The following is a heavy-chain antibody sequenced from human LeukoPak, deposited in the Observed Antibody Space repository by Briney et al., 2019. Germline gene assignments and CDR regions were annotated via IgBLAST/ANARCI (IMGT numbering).Heavy chain of an antibody. Sequence: PGGSLRLSCAASGFTFSSYWMHWVRQAPGKGLVWVSRINSDGSSTSYADSVKGRFTISRDNAKNTLYLQMNGLRAEDTAVYYCAREVERGYSYGFDYWGQGTLVTVSS. CDR2: INSDGSST. D-gene: IGHD5-18*01. CDR3: AREVERGYSYGFDY. CDR1: GFTFSSYW. V-gene: IGHV3-74*01. J-gene: IGHJ4*02.